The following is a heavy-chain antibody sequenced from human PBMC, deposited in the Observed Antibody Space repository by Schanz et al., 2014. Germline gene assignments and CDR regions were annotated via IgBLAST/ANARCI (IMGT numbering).Heavy chain of an antibody. CDR1: GFTFSSHC. V-gene: IGHV3-33*01. J-gene: IGHJ4*02. Sequence: QVQLVESGGGVVQPGRSLRLSCAASGFTFSSHCMHWVRQAPGKGLEWVASIWYDGSNKDYADSVKGRFTISRDNSKNTLFLQTSSLRAEDTAVYNCVRDRDFDYWGQGTMVTVSS. CDR2: IWYDGSNK. CDR3: VRDRDFDY.